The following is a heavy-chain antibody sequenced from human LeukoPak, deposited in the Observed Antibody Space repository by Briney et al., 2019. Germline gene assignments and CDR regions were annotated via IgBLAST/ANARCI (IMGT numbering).Heavy chain of an antibody. J-gene: IGHJ1*01. CDR2: INNSGGST. Sequence: SLKVSSKTSVYTFTRYYMQWVRQTPGHGPERMGVINNSGGSTSYAQKFQGRVTMTTDTSTSTVYMELSSLRSEDTAVYYCARGTGIAAAVTALFQYWGQGTLVTVSS. CDR3: ARGTGIAAAVTALFQY. CDR1: VYTFTRYY. V-gene: IGHV1-46*01. D-gene: IGHD6-13*01.